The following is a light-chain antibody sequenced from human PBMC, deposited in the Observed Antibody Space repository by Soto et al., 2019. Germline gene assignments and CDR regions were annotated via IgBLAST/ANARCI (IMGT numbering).Light chain of an antibody. CDR1: QSIGRW. J-gene: IGKJ1*01. CDR2: KAS. CDR3: HQYNSFPWT. Sequence: DIQMTQSPSTLSASVGDRVTITCRASQSIGRWLAWSQQKPGKAPKILIYKASSLESGVPSRFSGSGSGTEFTLTISSLQADDFATYYCHQYNSFPWTFGQGTKVEIK. V-gene: IGKV1-5*03.